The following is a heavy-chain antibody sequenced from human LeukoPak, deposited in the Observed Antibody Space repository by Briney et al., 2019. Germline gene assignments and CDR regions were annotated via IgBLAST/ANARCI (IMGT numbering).Heavy chain of an antibody. CDR1: GYTFTGYY. Sequence: GASVKVSCKASGYTFTGYYMHWVRQAPGQGLEWMGWINPNSGGTNYAQKFQGRVTMTRDTSNSTAYMELARLRSDDTAVYYCARTCSNIRCHGFDYWGQGTLVTVST. CDR3: ARTCSNIRCHGFDY. V-gene: IGHV1-2*02. J-gene: IGHJ4*02. D-gene: IGHD2-2*01. CDR2: INPNSGGT.